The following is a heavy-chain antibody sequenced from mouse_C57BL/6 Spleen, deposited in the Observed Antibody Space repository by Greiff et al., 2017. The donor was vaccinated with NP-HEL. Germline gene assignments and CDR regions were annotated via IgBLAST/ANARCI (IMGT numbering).Heavy chain of an antibody. V-gene: IGHV1-15*01. Sequence: QVQLQQSGAELVRPGASVTLSCKASGYTFTDYEMHWVKQTPVHGLEWIGAIDPETGGTAYNQKFKGKAILTADKSSSTAYMKLRSLTSEDSAVYYCTRRGRYYGSSPSIYAMDYWGQGTSVTVSS. CDR3: TRRGRYYGSSPSIYAMDY. CDR1: GYTFTDYE. J-gene: IGHJ4*01. CDR2: IDPETGGT. D-gene: IGHD1-1*01.